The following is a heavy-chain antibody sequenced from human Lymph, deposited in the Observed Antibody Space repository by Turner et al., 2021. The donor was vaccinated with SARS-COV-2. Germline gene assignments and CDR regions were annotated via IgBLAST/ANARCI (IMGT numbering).Heavy chain of an antibody. Sequence: EVQLLESGGGLVQPGGSLRLSCAACGFTFNNYAMSWVRQAPGKGLEWVSTISGSGGSTYYADSVKGRFIISRDNSKNTLYLQMNSLRAEDTAVYYCANLYPTVSWEFPCGMDVWGQGTTVTVSS. CDR3: ANLYPTVSWEFPCGMDV. CDR1: GFTFNNYA. V-gene: IGHV3-23*01. D-gene: IGHD3-16*01. J-gene: IGHJ6*02. CDR2: ISGSGGST.